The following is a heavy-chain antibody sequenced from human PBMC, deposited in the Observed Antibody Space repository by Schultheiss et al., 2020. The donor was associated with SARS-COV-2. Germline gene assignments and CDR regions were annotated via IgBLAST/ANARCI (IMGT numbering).Heavy chain of an antibody. D-gene: IGHD2-2*01. CDR1: GGSISSSSYY. J-gene: IGHJ4*02. CDR3: ARGNPYCSSTSCYQYFDY. V-gene: IGHV4-39*07. Sequence: SETLSLTCTVSGGSISSSSYYWGWIRQPPGKGLEWIGSIYYSGSTYYNPSLKSRVTISVDTSKNQFSLKLSSVTAADTAVYYCARGNPYCSSTSCYQYFDYWGQGTLVTVSS. CDR2: IYYSGST.